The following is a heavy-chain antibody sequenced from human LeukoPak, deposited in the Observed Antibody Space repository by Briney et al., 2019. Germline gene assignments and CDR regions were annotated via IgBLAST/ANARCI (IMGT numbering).Heavy chain of an antibody. Sequence: PSETLSLTCTVSGGSISSYYWSWIRQTPGKGLEWIGYIYYSGSTNYNPSLKSRVTISVDTSKKQFSLKLSSVTAADTAVYYCARGLSNWGNWYFDLWGRGTLVTVSS. V-gene: IGHV4-59*12. CDR1: GGSISSYY. CDR2: IYYSGST. D-gene: IGHD7-27*01. J-gene: IGHJ2*01. CDR3: ARGLSNWGNWYFDL.